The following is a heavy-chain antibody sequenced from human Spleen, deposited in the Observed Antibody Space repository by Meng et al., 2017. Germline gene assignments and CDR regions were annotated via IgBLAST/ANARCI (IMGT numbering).Heavy chain of an antibody. Sequence: GESLKISCAASGFTVSSNYMSWVRQAPGKGLEWVSILNSGGGTNFADSMKGRFTISRDSSKNTLYLQMKSLRAEDTAVYYCARRRYGSGTDYFDYWGQGTLVTVSS. CDR1: GFTVSSNY. CDR2: LNSGGGT. D-gene: IGHD3-10*01. CDR3: ARRRYGSGTDYFDY. J-gene: IGHJ4*02. V-gene: IGHV3-66*02.